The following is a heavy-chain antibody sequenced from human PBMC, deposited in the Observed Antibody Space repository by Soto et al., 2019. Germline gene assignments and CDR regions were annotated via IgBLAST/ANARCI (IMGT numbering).Heavy chain of an antibody. Sequence: EVQLVESGGGLVQPGGSLRLSCAASGFTLSSYWMHWVRQAPGKGPVWVSRINSDGSITSYADSVKGRFTISRDNAKNTLYLQMNSLRGEDTAVYYCVGSADYFNYWGQGTLVTVS. V-gene: IGHV3-74*01. J-gene: IGHJ4*02. CDR3: VGSADYFNY. CDR1: GFTLSSYW. CDR2: INSDGSIT.